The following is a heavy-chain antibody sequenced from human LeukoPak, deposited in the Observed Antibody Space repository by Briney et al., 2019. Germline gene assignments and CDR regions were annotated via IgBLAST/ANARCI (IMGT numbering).Heavy chain of an antibody. CDR3: ANGAGATFGY. CDR2: INPDGGDT. CDR1: GYTFTAFH. J-gene: IGHJ4*02. Sequence: ASVKVSCKASGYTFTAFHIHWVRQAPGQGLEWMGWINPDGGDTKFALKFKGRVTMTRDTSISTVYMELSSLRSDDTAVYYCANGAGATFGYWGQGTLVTVSS. V-gene: IGHV1-2*02. D-gene: IGHD1-26*01.